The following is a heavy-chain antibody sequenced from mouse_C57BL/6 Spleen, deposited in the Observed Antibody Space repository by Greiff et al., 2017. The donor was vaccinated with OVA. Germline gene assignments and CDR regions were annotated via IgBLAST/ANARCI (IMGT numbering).Heavy chain of an antibody. CDR3: ARRGTAQAIFAY. Sequence: VQLQQSGAELVKPGASVKISCKASGYAFSSYWMNWVKQRPGKGLEWIGQIYPGDGDTNYNGKFKGKATLTADKSSSTAYMQLSSLTSEDSAVYFCARRGTAQAIFAYWGQGTLVTVSA. V-gene: IGHV1-80*01. D-gene: IGHD3-2*02. CDR2: IYPGDGDT. CDR1: GYAFSSYW. J-gene: IGHJ3*01.